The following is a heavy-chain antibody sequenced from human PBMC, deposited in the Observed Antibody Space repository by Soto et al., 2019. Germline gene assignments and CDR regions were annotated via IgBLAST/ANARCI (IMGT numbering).Heavy chain of an antibody. D-gene: IGHD4-4*01. CDR1: GGTFSSYA. J-gene: IGHJ6*02. Sequence: SVKVSCKASGGTFSSYAISWVRQAPGEGLEWMGGIIPIFGTANYAQKFQGRVTITADESTSTAYMELSSLRSEDTAVYYCARAPFKYSNQYYYYGMDVWGQGATVTVSS. CDR3: ARAPFKYSNQYYYYGMDV. CDR2: IIPIFGTA. V-gene: IGHV1-69*13.